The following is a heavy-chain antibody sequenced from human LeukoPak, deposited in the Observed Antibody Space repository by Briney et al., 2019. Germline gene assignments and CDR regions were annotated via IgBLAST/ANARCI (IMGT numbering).Heavy chain of an antibody. Sequence: GGSLRLSCAASGFTVSSNYMSWVRQAPGKGLEWVSVIYSGGNTYYADSVKGRFTISRDNSKNTLFLQMNSLRAEDTAVYYCARASSGSGSYTYYFDYWGQGTLVTVSS. D-gene: IGHD3-10*01. CDR1: GFTVSSNY. CDR2: IYSGGNT. J-gene: IGHJ4*02. V-gene: IGHV3-53*01. CDR3: ARASSGSGSYTYYFDY.